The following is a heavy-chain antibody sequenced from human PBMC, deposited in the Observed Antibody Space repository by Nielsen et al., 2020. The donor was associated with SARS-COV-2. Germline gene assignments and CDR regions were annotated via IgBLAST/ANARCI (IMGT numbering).Heavy chain of an antibody. V-gene: IGHV3-33*01. Sequence: GGSLRLSCAASGFTFSSYGMHWVRQAPGKGLEWVAVIWYDGSNKYYADSVKGRFTISRDNSKNTLYLQMNSLRAEDTAVYYCARNYSRTVRGVIDYWGQGTLVTVSS. D-gene: IGHD3-10*01. CDR2: IWYDGSNK. CDR3: ARNYSRTVRGVIDY. J-gene: IGHJ4*02. CDR1: GFTFSSYG.